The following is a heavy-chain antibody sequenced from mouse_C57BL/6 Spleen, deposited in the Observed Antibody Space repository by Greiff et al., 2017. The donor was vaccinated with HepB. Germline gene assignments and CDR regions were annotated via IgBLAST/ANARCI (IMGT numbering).Heavy chain of an antibody. D-gene: IGHD3-1*01. CDR3: ARHRGYFDV. J-gene: IGHJ1*03. Sequence: EVKLVESGGGLVKPGGSLKLSCAASGFTFSDYGMHWVRQAPEKGLEWVAYISSGSSTIYYADTVKGRFTISRDNAKNTLFLQMTSLRSEDTAMYYCARHRGYFDVWGTGTTVTVSS. V-gene: IGHV5-17*01. CDR1: GFTFSDYG. CDR2: ISSGSSTI.